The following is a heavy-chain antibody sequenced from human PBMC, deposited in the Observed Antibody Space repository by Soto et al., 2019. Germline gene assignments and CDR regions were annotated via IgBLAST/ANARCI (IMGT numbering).Heavy chain of an antibody. CDR2: ISAYNGNT. V-gene: IGHV1-18*04. CDR3: ARGFGEYAYYYYGMDV. CDR1: GYTFTSYY. J-gene: IGHJ6*02. Sequence: ASVKVSCKASGYTFTSYYMHWVRQAPGQGLEWMGRISAYNGNTSYAQKLQGRVTMTRDTSTSTAYMELRSLRSDDTAVYYCARGFGEYAYYYYGMDVWGQGTTVTVSS. D-gene: IGHD3-10*01.